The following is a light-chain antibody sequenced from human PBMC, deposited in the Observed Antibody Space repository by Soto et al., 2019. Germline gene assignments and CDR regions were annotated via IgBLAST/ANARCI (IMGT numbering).Light chain of an antibody. J-gene: IGKJ4*01. CDR2: AAS. CDR3: QQYKKWPFT. Sequence: EIVMTQSPAILSVPPGERATLSCRASQSVSSDLAWYQQKPGQPPRLLIYAASTGATGIPARFSGSGSGTEFTLTITSLQSEDFVVYYCQQYKKWPFTFGGGTKVEIK. CDR1: QSVSSD. V-gene: IGKV3D-15*01.